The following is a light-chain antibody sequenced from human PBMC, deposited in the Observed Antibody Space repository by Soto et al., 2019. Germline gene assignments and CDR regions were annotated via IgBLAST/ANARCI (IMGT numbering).Light chain of an antibody. Sequence: EIVMTQSPATLSVSPGERATLSCRASQSVSSNLAWYQQKPGQAPRLLIYDASNRATGIPDRFSGSGSGTDLNLTISSLEPEDIAVYYCQQRSNWRVTFGGGTKVDIK. V-gene: IGKV3-11*01. CDR2: DAS. CDR1: QSVSSN. J-gene: IGKJ4*01. CDR3: QQRSNWRVT.